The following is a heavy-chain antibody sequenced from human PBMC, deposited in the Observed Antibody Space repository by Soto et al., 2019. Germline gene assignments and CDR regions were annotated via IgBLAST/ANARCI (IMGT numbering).Heavy chain of an antibody. CDR1: GGTFSSYA. CDR3: ARDGEGCSGGSCYSPNYYYYYGMDV. CDR2: IIPIFGTA. Sequence: GASVKVSCKASGGTFSSYAISWVRQAPGQGLEWMGGIIPIFGTANYAQKFQGRVTITADESTSTAYMELSSLRSEDTAVYYCARDGEGCSGGSCYSPNYYYYYGMDVWGQGTTVTVSS. J-gene: IGHJ6*02. V-gene: IGHV1-69*13. D-gene: IGHD2-15*01.